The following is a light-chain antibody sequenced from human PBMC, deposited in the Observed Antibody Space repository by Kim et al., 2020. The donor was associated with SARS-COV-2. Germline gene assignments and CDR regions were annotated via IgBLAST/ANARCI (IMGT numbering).Light chain of an antibody. CDR3: QHYNDYPWT. Sequence: DIQMTQSPSTLSASVGDRVTITCRASQKISSWLAWYQQKPGTAPKLLIYMASRLQSGVPSRFSGSGFGTEFTLTITSLQPDDFATYYYQHYNDYPWTFGLGTKVDIK. V-gene: IGKV1-5*03. CDR2: MAS. CDR1: QKISSW. J-gene: IGKJ1*01.